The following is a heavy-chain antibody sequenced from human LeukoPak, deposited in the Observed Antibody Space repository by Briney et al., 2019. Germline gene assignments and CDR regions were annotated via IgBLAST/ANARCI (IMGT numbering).Heavy chain of an antibody. D-gene: IGHD3/OR15-3a*01. J-gene: IGHJ4*02. Sequence: PGGSLRLSCGVSGFSFTPTYMTWVRQAPGKGLEWVSLIFGESMTTYADSVKGRFTISRDNSKNTVYLQMNRVRAEDTAMYFCVRDKGLGRTERFDSWGQGTLVTVST. V-gene: IGHV3-53*01. CDR1: GFSFTPTY. CDR3: VRDKGLGRTERFDS. CDR2: IFGESMT.